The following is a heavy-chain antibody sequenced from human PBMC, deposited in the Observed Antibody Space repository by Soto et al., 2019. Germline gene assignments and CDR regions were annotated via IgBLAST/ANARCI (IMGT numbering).Heavy chain of an antibody. CDR2: ISGSGGST. J-gene: IGHJ4*02. Sequence: GGSLRLSCAASGFTFSSYAMSWVRQAPGKGLEWVSAISGSGGSTYYADSVKGRFTISRDKSKNTLYLQMNSLRAEDTTVYYCAKDPDYGGPSDYWGQGTLVTVSS. CDR1: GFTFSSYA. CDR3: AKDPDYGGPSDY. D-gene: IGHD4-17*01. V-gene: IGHV3-23*01.